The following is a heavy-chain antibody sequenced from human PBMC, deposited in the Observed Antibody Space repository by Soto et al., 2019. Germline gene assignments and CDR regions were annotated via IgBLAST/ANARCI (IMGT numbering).Heavy chain of an antibody. V-gene: IGHV4-59*01. D-gene: IGHD4-4*01. J-gene: IGHJ4*02. Sequence: QVQLQESGPGLVKPSETLSLTCTVSHGSISTYYWSWVRQPPGKGLEWIGYIHSSGSTNYNPSLKRRVPTAVDTPKNQCSLKVKSVTAANTAVYYCARGRAHSNDGIDYWGQGALVTVSS. CDR2: IHSSGST. CDR3: ARGRAHSNDGIDY. CDR1: HGSISTYY.